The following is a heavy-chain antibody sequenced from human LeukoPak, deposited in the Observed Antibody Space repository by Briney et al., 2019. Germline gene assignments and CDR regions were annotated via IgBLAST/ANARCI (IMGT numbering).Heavy chain of an antibody. V-gene: IGHV3-53*05. Sequence: GGSLRLSCAASGFTVSNNYMSWVRQAPGKGLEWVSVIYSGGSTYYADSVKGRFTISRDNSKNTLYLQMNSLRAEDTAVYYCARDRATVTSGIDYWGQGTLVTVSS. J-gene: IGHJ4*02. CDR1: GFTVSNNY. D-gene: IGHD4-11*01. CDR3: ARDRATVTSGIDY. CDR2: IYSGGST.